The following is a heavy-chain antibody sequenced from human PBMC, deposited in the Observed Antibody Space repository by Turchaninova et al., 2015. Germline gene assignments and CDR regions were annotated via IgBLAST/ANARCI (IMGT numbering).Heavy chain of an antibody. CDR3: ATYDRDTWRGFGY. CDR2: IYYRGTP. D-gene: IGHD3-3*01. Sequence: QVQLQESGPGLVKPSETLSLTCTVSGDSISSYYWTWIRQPPGEGLEWIGYIYYRGTPNYNPSLKSRVTMSVDASTNQFSLKVNSVTTTDTAVYYCATYDRDTWRGFGYWGRGTLVTVSS. J-gene: IGHJ4*02. CDR1: GDSISSYY. V-gene: IGHV4-59*08.